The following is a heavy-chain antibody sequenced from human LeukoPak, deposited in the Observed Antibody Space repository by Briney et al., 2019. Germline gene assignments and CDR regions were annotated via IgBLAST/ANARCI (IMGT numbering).Heavy chain of an antibody. V-gene: IGHV4-59*08. J-gene: IGHJ4*02. Sequence: PSETLSLTCTVSGGSISGFYWSWVRQPPGKRLEFIGYISYSGSTNYNPSFKSRLTISVDTSKNQFSLKLSSVTAADTAVYYCARHRDVYNYPLVYWGEGALVTVSS. CDR2: ISYSGST. CDR1: GGSISGFY. D-gene: IGHD5-24*01. CDR3: ARHRDVYNYPLVY.